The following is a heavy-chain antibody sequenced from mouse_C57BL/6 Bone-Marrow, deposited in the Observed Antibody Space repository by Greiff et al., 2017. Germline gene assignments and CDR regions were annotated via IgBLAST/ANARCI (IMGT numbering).Heavy chain of an antibody. J-gene: IGHJ4*01. CDR1: GYTFTSHW. D-gene: IGHD2-2*01. CDR2: ILPGSGST. Sequence: VQVVEPGPELVRPGASVKISCKAPGYTFTSHWMQWVRQRPGQGLEWIGEILPGSGSTYYNEKFKGKATLTVDTSSSTAYMQLSSLTSEDSSVYFCAREGLWLRGAMGYWGQGASVTGSS. V-gene: IGHV1-56*01. CDR3: AREGLWLRGAMGY.